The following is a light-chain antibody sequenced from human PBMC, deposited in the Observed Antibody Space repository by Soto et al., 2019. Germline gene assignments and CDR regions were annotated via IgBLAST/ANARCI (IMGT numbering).Light chain of an antibody. J-gene: IGKJ3*01. CDR1: QTIRNY. Sequence: DIQMTQSPSTLSASLGDRVTLTCRASQTIRNYLNWYQQKPGKAPKLLISAASSLQSGVPSRLSGSGFGTDFTLTNSSLQPEDVATYYCQQSFSTPFNFGPGTKVDI. CDR3: QQSFSTPFN. V-gene: IGKV1-39*01. CDR2: AAS.